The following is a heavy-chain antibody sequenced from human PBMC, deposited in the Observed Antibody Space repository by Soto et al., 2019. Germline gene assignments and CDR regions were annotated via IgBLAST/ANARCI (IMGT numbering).Heavy chain of an antibody. CDR3: AREGRVSLGMDV. J-gene: IGHJ6*02. V-gene: IGHV3-74*01. CDR2: INSDGSST. Sequence: GGSLRLSCAASGFTFSSYWMHWVRQAPGKGLVWVSRINSDGSSTSYADSVKGRFTISRDNAKNTLYLQMNSLRAEDTAVYYCAREGRVSLGMDVWGQGTTVTVSS. CDR1: GFTFSSYW. D-gene: IGHD3-10*01.